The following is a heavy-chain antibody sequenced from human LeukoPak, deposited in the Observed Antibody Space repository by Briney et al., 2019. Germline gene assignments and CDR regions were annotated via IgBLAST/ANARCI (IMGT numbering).Heavy chain of an antibody. CDR2: IYPGDSNT. Sequence: GESLKSSCKGSGYTFSNYWIGWVRQMPGKGLEWMGIIYPGDSNTRYSPSFQGQVTISADKSISTAYLQWTSLKASDTAIYYCARQPLVRDCGGDCEFDYWGQGTRVSVSS. CDR3: ARQPLVRDCGGDCEFDY. D-gene: IGHD2-21*02. V-gene: IGHV5-51*01. J-gene: IGHJ4*02. CDR1: GYTFSNYW.